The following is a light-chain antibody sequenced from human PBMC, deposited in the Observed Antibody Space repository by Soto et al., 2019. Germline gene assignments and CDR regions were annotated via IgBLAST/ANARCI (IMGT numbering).Light chain of an antibody. V-gene: IGLV1-44*01. CDR1: SSNIGSNT. J-gene: IGLJ2*01. CDR3: VAWDDSLNGYVV. Sequence: QSVLTQPPSASGTPGQRVTISCSGSSSNIGSNTVNWYQQLPGTAPKLVIYSNNQRPSGLPDRFSGSKSGTSASLAISGLQYEDEADYYCVAWDDSLNGYVVFGGGTKLTVL. CDR2: SNN.